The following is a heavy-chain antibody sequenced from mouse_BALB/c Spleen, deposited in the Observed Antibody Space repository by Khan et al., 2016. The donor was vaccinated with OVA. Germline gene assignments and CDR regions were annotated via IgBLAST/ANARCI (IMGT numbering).Heavy chain of an antibody. CDR3: ASACYYSDALDC. J-gene: IGHJ4*01. D-gene: IGHD1-1*01. Sequence: VQLQQSGAELVKPGASVKLSCAASGFTIKDTYIHWVKQRPEQGLEWIGRIDPANGNTDNVPNFQGKATMTADSSSNTAFLQLISLTSEDSAVYYCASACYYSDALDCWGQGTSVTVSA. CDR2: IDPANGNT. CDR1: GFTIKDTY. V-gene: IGHV14-3*02.